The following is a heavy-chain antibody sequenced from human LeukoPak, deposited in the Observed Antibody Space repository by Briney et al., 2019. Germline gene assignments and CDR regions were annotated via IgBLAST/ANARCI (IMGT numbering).Heavy chain of an antibody. V-gene: IGHV3-23*01. J-gene: IGHJ6*03. CDR3: AKRRGLELTYYYYMDV. CDR2: ISGSGGST. CDR1: GFTFSSYA. D-gene: IGHD1-7*01. Sequence: GGSLRLSCAASGFTFSSYAMSWVRQAPGKGLEWVSAISGSGGSTYYADSVKGRFTISRDNSKNTLYLQMNSLRAEDTAVYYCAKRRGLELTYYYYMDVWGRGTTVTVSS.